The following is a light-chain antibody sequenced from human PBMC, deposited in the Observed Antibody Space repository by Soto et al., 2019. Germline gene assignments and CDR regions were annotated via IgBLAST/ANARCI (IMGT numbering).Light chain of an antibody. Sequence: DIQMTQSPSSLSASVGDRVTITCQASQDITNFLNWYQQKPGKAPKLLIYDASSLQTGVPSRFSGSGSGTDFSFTISSLQPEDIATYYCQQFDDVPYSVGQGTKVPIK. CDR1: QDITNF. V-gene: IGKV1-33*01. J-gene: IGKJ2*03. CDR2: DAS. CDR3: QQFDDVPYS.